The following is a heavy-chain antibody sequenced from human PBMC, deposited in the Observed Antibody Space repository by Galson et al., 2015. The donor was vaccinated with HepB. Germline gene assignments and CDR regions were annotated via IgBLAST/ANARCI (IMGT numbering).Heavy chain of an antibody. CDR3: AHMDLGLTSFAY. J-gene: IGHJ4*02. CDR1: GFSLNSRGVG. D-gene: IGHD3/OR15-3a*01. Sequence: PALVKPTQTLTLTCTFSGFSLNSRGVGVGWIRQPPGKALEWLALIFWDDDQRYTPLLKSRLSVTKDPSQNQVVLKLTSVDPVDTATYYCAHMDLGLTSFAYWGQGTLVTVSS. CDR2: IFWDDDQ. V-gene: IGHV2-5*02.